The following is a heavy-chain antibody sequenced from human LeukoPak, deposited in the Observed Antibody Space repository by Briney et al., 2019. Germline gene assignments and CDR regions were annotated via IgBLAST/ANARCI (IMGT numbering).Heavy chain of an antibody. CDR2: IYPGDSDT. V-gene: IGHV5-51*01. D-gene: IGHD6-13*01. Sequence: GESLQISCKGSGYSFTSYWIGWVRQMPGKGLEWMGIIYPGDSDTRYSPSFQGQVTISVDKSISTAYLQWSSLKASDTAMYYCARSRSSSWSHGDYWGQGTLVTVSS. J-gene: IGHJ4*02. CDR3: ARSRSSSWSHGDY. CDR1: GYSFTSYW.